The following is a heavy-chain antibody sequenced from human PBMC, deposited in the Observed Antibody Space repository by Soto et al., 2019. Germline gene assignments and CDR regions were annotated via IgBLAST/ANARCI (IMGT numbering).Heavy chain of an antibody. J-gene: IGHJ5*02. V-gene: IGHV1-46*03. Sequence: ASVKVSCKASGYTFTSYGISWVRQTPGQGLEWMAIINPNSGITNYAQNFQGRVTMTRDTSTSTVYMELSSLKSEDTAVYYCARSRGAAAGINWFDPSGQGTLVTVSS. CDR3: ARSRGAAAGINWFDP. CDR2: INPNSGIT. CDR1: GYTFTSYG. D-gene: IGHD6-13*01.